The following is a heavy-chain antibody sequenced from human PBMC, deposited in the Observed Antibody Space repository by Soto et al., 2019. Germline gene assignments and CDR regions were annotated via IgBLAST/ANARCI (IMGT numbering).Heavy chain of an antibody. CDR2: ISTYSDIT. J-gene: IGHJ4*02. CDR1: GYSYTKYG. V-gene: IGHV1-18*01. D-gene: IGHD2-8*01. Sequence: GASVKVSCKASGYSYTKYGISWVRQAPGQGLEWVGWISTYSDITRYGQKFQGRVTMTTDTSTNTAYMELRSLRSDDTAVYYCARHGNGDDYWGQGTLVTVSS. CDR3: ARHGNGDDY.